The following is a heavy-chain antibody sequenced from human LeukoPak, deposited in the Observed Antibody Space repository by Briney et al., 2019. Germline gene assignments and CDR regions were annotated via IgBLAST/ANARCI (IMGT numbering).Heavy chain of an antibody. Sequence: GGPLRLSCAASGFTFSSYWMHWVRQAPGKGLMWVSRINGDGSGTSYADSVKGRFTISRDNAKNTLYLQMNGLRADDTAVYYCARVDYGLDYWGQGTLVTVSS. V-gene: IGHV3-74*01. D-gene: IGHD4-17*01. J-gene: IGHJ4*02. CDR2: INGDGSGT. CDR3: ARVDYGLDY. CDR1: GFTFSSYW.